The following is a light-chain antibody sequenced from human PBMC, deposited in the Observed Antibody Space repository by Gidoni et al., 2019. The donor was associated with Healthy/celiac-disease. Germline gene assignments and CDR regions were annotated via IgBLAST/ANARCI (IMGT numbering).Light chain of an antibody. J-gene: IGKJ1*01. CDR1: QGNSNY. V-gene: IGKV1-27*01. CDR3: QKYNSALWT. CDR2: GAS. Sequence: DIQMTQSPSSLSASVGDRVTITCRASQGNSNYLAWYQQKPGKVPKLLIYGASTLQSGVPSRFSGSGSWTNFTLPISRLPPEDFSNYYLQKYNSALWTFGQGTKVEIK.